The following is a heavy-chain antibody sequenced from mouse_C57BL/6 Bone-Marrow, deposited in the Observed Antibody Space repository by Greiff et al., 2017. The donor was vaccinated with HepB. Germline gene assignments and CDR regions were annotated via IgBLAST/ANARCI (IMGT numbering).Heavy chain of an antibody. CDR3: TPYYYGSRKFAY. D-gene: IGHD1-1*01. CDR2: IDPEDGDT. Sequence: VQLQQSGAELVRPGASVKLSCTASGFNIKDYYMHWVKQRPEQGLEWIGRIDPEDGDTEYAPKFQGKATMTADTSSNTAYLQLSSLTSEDTAVYYCTPYYYGSRKFAYWGQGTLVTVSA. CDR1: GFNIKDYY. J-gene: IGHJ3*01. V-gene: IGHV14-1*01.